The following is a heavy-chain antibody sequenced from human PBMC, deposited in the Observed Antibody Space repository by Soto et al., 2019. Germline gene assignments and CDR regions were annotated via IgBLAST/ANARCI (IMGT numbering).Heavy chain of an antibody. J-gene: IGHJ6*02. CDR3: ARLGGVLEGYYYGVDV. D-gene: IGHD3-3*01. CDR2: IYHSGRT. Sequence: SETLSLTCTVSGGSVSSGTYYWSWIRQPPGEGLEWIAYIYHSGRTSYNPSLKSRVTISVDTSKNQFFLNVNSVTATDTVVYYCARLGGVLEGYYYGVDVWGQGTTVTVS. V-gene: IGHV4-61*01. CDR1: GGSVSSGTYY.